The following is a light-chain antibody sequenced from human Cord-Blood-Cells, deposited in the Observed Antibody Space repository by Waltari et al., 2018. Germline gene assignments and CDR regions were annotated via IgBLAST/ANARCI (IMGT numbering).Light chain of an antibody. Sequence: ETTLPQPPAFMSATPADKVSTSSKASQDIDYYMNWYQQKPGEASIFIIQESTTLVPGTPPRFSGSGYRTDFTLIINNIESEDAAYYFCLQHDKFPLTFGGGTKVEIK. J-gene: IGKJ4*01. CDR2: EST. CDR3: LQHDKFPLT. CDR1: QDIDYY. V-gene: IGKV5-2*01.